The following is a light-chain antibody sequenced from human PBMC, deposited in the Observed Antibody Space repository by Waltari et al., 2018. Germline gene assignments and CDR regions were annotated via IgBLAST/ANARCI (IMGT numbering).Light chain of an antibody. Sequence: DIQMTQSPSTLSASVGDRVTITCRASQSISSWLAWYQQKPGKAPKLLIYKASSLESGVPSRFSGSGSRTEFTLTISSLQPDDFATYYCQQYPRTCGQGTKVEIK. CDR2: KAS. CDR3: QQYPRT. V-gene: IGKV1-5*03. J-gene: IGKJ1*01. CDR1: QSISSW.